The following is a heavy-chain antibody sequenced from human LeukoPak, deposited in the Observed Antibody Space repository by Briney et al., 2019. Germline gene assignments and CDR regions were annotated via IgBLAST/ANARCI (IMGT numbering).Heavy chain of an antibody. J-gene: IGHJ4*02. CDR2: IYSGGST. V-gene: IGHV3-66*01. Sequence: GGSLRLSCAASGFTVSSKYMSWVRQAPGKGLEWVSLIYSGGSTYYADSVKGRFTISRDNSKNTLYLQMNSLRTEDTAVYYCARDPFDYDSGSYLPPFDNWGQGTLVTVSS. CDR3: ARDPFDYDSGSYLPPFDN. D-gene: IGHD3-10*01. CDR1: GFTVSSKY.